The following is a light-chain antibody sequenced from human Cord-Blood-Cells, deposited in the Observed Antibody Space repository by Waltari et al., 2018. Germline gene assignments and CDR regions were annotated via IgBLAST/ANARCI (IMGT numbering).Light chain of an antibody. Sequence: QSALTQPRSVSGSPGQSVTISCTGTSSDVCWFNYVSWYQQHPGKAPKLLFYDVSRRPSGVPDRFCGSKSGNTASLTISGLQAEDEADYYCCSYAGSYTLVVFGGGTKLTVL. J-gene: IGLJ2*01. CDR2: DVS. CDR1: SSDVCWFNY. V-gene: IGLV2-11*02. CDR3: CSYAGSYTLVV.